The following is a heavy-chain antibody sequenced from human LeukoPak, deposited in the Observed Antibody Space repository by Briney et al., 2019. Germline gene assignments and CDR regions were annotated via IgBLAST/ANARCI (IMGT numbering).Heavy chain of an antibody. CDR3: TTDPVYSSSWQYYYYGMDV. Sequence: GGSLRLSCAASGFTFSNAWMSWVRQAPGKGLEWVGRIKSKTDGGTTDYAAPVKGRFTISRDDSKNTLYLQMNSLKTEDTAVYYCTTDPVYSSSWQYYYYGMDVWAKGPRSPSP. CDR1: GFTFSNAW. V-gene: IGHV3-15*01. D-gene: IGHD6-13*01. J-gene: IGHJ6*02. CDR2: IKSKTDGGTT.